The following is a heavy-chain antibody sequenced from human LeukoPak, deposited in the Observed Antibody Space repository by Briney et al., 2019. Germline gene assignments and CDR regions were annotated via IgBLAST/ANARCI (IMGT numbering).Heavy chain of an antibody. D-gene: IGHD2-2*01. V-gene: IGHV1-3*01. J-gene: IGHJ5*02. Sequence: RASVKVSCKASGYTFTSYAMHWVRQAPGQRLEWMGWINAGNGNTKYSQKFQGRVTITRDTSASTAYMELRSLRSDDTAVYYCARIRPPAAERGWFDPWGQGTLVTVSS. CDR2: INAGNGNT. CDR3: ARIRPPAAERGWFDP. CDR1: GYTFTSYA.